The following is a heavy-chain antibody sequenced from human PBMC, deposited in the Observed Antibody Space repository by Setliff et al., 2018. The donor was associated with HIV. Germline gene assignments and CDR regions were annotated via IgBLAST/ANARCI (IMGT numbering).Heavy chain of an antibody. CDR2: VSGSGTAT. D-gene: IGHD3-22*01. Sequence: PGGSLRLSCGASGFTFSSFAMNWVRRAPGKGLEWVSAVSGSGTATEYADSVKGRFTISRDNSKNALYLEMNNLRAEDTAIYYCAKGFSRIVAVISDYWGLGTLVTVSS. CDR3: AKGFSRIVAVISDY. CDR1: GFTFSSFA. V-gene: IGHV3-23*01. J-gene: IGHJ4*02.